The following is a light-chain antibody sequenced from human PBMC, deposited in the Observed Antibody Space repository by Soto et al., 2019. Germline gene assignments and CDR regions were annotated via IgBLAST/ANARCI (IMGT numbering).Light chain of an antibody. V-gene: IGLV2-14*01. Sequence: QSVLTQPASVSGSPGQSITISCTGTSSDVGGYDYVSWYQLHPGKAPKLMVFEVSNRPSGVSYRFSGSKSGNTASLTISGLQAEDEADYYCSSYTNSGVFGTGTKVTVL. CDR3: SSYTNSGV. CDR2: EVS. CDR1: SSDVGGYDY. J-gene: IGLJ1*01.